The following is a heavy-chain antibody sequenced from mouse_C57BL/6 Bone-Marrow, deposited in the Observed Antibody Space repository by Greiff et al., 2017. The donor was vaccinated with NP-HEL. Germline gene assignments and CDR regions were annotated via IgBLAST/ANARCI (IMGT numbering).Heavy chain of an antibody. D-gene: IGHD2-3*01. CDR2: INPSSGYT. Sequence: QVQLQQSGAELARPGASVKMSCKASGYTFTSYTMRWVKQRPGQGLEWIGYINPSSGYTKYNQKFKDKATLTADKSSSTGYMQLSSLTSEDSAVYYCARWNGYFPFAYWGQGTLVTVSA. CDR1: GYTFTSYT. J-gene: IGHJ3*01. V-gene: IGHV1-4*01. CDR3: ARWNGYFPFAY.